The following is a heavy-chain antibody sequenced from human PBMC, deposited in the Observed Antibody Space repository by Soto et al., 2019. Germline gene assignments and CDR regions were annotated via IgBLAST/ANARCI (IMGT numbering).Heavy chain of an antibody. J-gene: IGHJ6*02. CDR1: GGTFSSYT. V-gene: IGHV1-69*08. CDR2: IIPILGIA. CDR3: ARDQDCSGGSCYRGGMDV. D-gene: IGHD2-15*01. Sequence: QVQLVQSGAEVKKPGSSVKVSCKASGGTFSSYTISWVRQAPGQGLEWMGRIIPILGIANYAQKFQGRVTITADXXTXTXYMELSSLRSEDTAVYYCARDQDCSGGSCYRGGMDVWGQGTTVTVSS.